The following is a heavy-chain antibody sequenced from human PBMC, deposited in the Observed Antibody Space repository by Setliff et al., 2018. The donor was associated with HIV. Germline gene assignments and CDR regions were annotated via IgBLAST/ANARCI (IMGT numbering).Heavy chain of an antibody. J-gene: IGHJ4*02. CDR2: IYYSGTT. CDR1: GGSISSTNYY. CDR3: ARGSHGTSWTDY. Sequence: SETLSLTCTVSGGSISSTNYYWGWIRQTPGKGLEWIGSIYYSGTTYYNPSLKSRVTMSVDTSTSRPSLKVHSVTAADTAMYYRARGSHGTSWTDYWGRGTLVTVSS. V-gene: IGHV4-39*07. D-gene: IGHD6-13*01.